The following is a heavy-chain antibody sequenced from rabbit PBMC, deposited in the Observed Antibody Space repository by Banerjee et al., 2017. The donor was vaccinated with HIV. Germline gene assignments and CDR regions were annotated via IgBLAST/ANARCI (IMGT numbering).Heavy chain of an antibody. Sequence: QSLEESGGDLVKPGASLTLTCTASGFSFSSSYHMCWVRQAPGKGLEWIGCISTGDGNTYYASWVNGRFTISSDNAQNTVDLQMNSLTAADTATYFSARTLYSSGSPYWGLWGPGTLVT. CDR1: GFSFSSSYH. CDR3: ARTLYSSGSPYWGL. D-gene: IGHD1-1*01. CDR2: ISTGDGNT. J-gene: IGHJ6*01. V-gene: IGHV1S40*01.